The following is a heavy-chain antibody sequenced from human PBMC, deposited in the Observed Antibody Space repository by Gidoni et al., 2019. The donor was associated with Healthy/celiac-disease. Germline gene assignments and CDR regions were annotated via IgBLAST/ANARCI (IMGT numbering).Heavy chain of an antibody. CDR1: GGTFSSYA. CDR2: IIPIFGTA. CDR3: ARGLDVVVPAAPYYYGMDV. J-gene: IGHJ6*02. Sequence: QVQLVQSGAEVKKPGSSVKVSCKASGGTFSSYAISWVRQAPGQGLEWMGGIIPIFGTANYAQKFQGRVTITADESTSTAYMELSSLRSEDTAVYYCARGLDVVVPAAPYYYGMDVWGQGTTVTVSS. V-gene: IGHV1-69*01. D-gene: IGHD2-2*01.